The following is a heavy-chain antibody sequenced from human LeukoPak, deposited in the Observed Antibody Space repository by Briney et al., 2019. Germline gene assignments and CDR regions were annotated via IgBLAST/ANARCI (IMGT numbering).Heavy chain of an antibody. CDR1: GYTLTELS. CDR2: FDPEDGET. J-gene: IGHJ4*02. CDR3: ATAMRYFDWLPTY. V-gene: IGHV1-24*01. D-gene: IGHD3-9*01. Sequence: ASVKVSCKVSGYTLTELSMHWVRQAPGKGLEWMGGFDPEDGETIYAQKFQGRVTMTEDTSTDTAYMELSSLRSEDTAVYCCATAMRYFDWLPTYWGQGTLVTVSS.